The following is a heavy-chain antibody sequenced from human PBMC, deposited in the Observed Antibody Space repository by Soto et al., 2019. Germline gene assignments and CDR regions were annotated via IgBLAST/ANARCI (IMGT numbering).Heavy chain of an antibody. CDR3: ARRARIGNQLLLPFDY. CDR1: GYTFRDYD. CDR2: MNPNSGNT. J-gene: IGHJ4*02. D-gene: IGHD5-18*01. Sequence: QVQLVQSGAEVKKPGASVMVSCKASGYTFRDYDLNWVRQASGQGLEWMGWMNPNSGNTAYAQKFQGRVTMTRDTSINTAYMELTSLRSEDTAVYYCARRARIGNQLLLPFDYWAQGTLVTVSS. V-gene: IGHV1-8*01.